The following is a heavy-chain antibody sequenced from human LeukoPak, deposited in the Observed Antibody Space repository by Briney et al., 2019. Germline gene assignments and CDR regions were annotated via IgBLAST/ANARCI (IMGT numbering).Heavy chain of an antibody. Sequence: GRSLRLSCAASGFTFSSYGMHWVRQAPGKGLEWVAVIWYDGSNKYYADSVKGRFTISRDNSKNTLYLQMNSLRAEDTAVYYCARGPTRVTSYYYYGMDVWGQGTTVTVSS. J-gene: IGHJ6*02. CDR3: ARGPTRVTSYYYYGMDV. D-gene: IGHD2-21*02. V-gene: IGHV3-33*01. CDR1: GFTFSSYG. CDR2: IWYDGSNK.